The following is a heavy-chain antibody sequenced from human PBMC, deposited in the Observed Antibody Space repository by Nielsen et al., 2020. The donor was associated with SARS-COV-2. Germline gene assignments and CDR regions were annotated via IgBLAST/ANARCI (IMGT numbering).Heavy chain of an antibody. V-gene: IGHV3-9*01. CDR3: ASSGWLDH. CDR1: GFTFSSYG. Sequence: SLRLSCAASGFTFSSYGMHWVRQAPGKGLEWVSGISWNSGSIGYADSVKGRFTISRDNAKNSLYLQMNSLRAEDTAVYYCASSGWLDHWGQGTLVTVSS. J-gene: IGHJ4*02. D-gene: IGHD6-19*01. CDR2: ISWNSGSI.